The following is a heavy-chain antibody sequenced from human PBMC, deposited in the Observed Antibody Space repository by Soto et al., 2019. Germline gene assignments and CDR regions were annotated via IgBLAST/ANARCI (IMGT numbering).Heavy chain of an antibody. D-gene: IGHD2-8*02. CDR2: ISGSGGST. Sequence: GGSLRLSCAASGFTFSSYAMSWVRQAPGKGLEWVSAISGSGGSTYYADSVKGRFTISRDNSKNTLYLQMNSLRAEDTAVYYCATDRVWSSYFDYWGQGTLVTVSS. V-gene: IGHV3-23*01. J-gene: IGHJ4*02. CDR3: ATDRVWSSYFDY. CDR1: GFTFSSYA.